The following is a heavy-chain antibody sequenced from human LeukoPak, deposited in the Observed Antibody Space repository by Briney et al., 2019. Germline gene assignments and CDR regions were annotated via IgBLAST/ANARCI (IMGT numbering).Heavy chain of an antibody. J-gene: IGHJ5*02. CDR1: GFTFSSHW. CDR3: VRGALRDCSYTSCTRGNWFDP. V-gene: IGHV3-74*01. D-gene: IGHD2-2*01. CDR2: INADGSAT. Sequence: GGSLRLSCSASGFTFSSHWMRWVRQAPEKGLVGVSQINADGSATYYAASVKGRFTISRDNARNTLYLQMHSLTAEDTGVYYCVRGALRDCSYTSCTRGNWFDPWGQGTLVTVSS.